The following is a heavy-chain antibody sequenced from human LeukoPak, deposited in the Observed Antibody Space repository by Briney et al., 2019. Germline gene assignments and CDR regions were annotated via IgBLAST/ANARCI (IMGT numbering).Heavy chain of an antibody. D-gene: IGHD1-1*01. V-gene: IGHV3-48*01. CDR1: GFTFSSYS. J-gene: IGHJ6*03. Sequence: PGGSLRLSCAPSGFTFSSYSMNWVRQAPGKGLEWVSYISGSGITIYYADSVKGRFTISRDNAKNSLDLQMNSLRAEDTAVYYCAREGWVLVTTDYYYYMDVWGRGTTVTVSS. CDR3: AREGWVLVTTDYYYYMDV. CDR2: ISGSGITI.